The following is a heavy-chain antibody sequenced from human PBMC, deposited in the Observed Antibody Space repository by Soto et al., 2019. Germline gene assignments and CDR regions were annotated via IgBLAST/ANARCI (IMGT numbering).Heavy chain of an antibody. V-gene: IGHV4-61*01. CDR2: IYYSGST. J-gene: IGHJ5*02. Sequence: KTSETLSLTCTVSGGSVSSGSYYWSWIRQPPGKGLEWIGYIYYSGSTNYNPSLKSRVTISVDTSKNQFSLKLSSVTAADTAVYYCAREVGTLSMGFDPWGQGTLVTVSS. CDR3: AREVGTLSMGFDP. CDR1: GGSVSSGSYY. D-gene: IGHD6-13*01.